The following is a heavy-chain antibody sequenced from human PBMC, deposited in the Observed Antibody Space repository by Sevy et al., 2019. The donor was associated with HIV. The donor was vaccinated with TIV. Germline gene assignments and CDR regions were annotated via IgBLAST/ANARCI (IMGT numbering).Heavy chain of an antibody. CDR1: GFTFSNVW. D-gene: IGHD2-2*01. V-gene: IGHV3-15*01. CDR2: IKSKIDGGTI. CDR3: TTEAVDCSTTTCSLAMDV. Sequence: GGSLRLSCAASGFTFSNVWMSWDRQAPGKGLEWVGRIKSKIDGGTIDYAAPVKVRFTISRDDSKNTLYLQMNSLKTEDTAVYYCTTEAVDCSTTTCSLAMDVWGQGTTVTVSS. J-gene: IGHJ6*02.